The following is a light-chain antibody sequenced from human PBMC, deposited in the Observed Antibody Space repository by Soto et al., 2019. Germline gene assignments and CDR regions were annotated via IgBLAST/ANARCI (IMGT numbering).Light chain of an antibody. V-gene: IGLV2-8*01. CDR2: DVN. CDR1: SSDVGRYNH. CDR3: SSSAGSIYV. J-gene: IGLJ1*01. Sequence: QSALTQPPSASGSPGQSVTISCTGTSSDVGRYNHVSWYQQHPGKAPKLMIFDVNKRPSGVPDRFSGSKSGNTASLTVSGLQAEDEADYYCSSSAGSIYVFGTGTKLTVL.